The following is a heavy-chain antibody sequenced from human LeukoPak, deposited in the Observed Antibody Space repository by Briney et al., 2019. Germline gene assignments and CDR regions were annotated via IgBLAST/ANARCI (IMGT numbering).Heavy chain of an antibody. D-gene: IGHD5-12*01. CDR2: IYPGDSDT. Sequence: GESLKISCKGSGCSFTSYWIGWVRQMPGKGLEWMGIIYPGDSDTRYSPSFQGQVTISADKSISTAYLQWSSLKASDTAMYYCARQGTYSGYDYYYYGMDVWGQGTTVTVSS. V-gene: IGHV5-51*01. CDR1: GCSFTSYW. J-gene: IGHJ6*02. CDR3: ARQGTYSGYDYYYYGMDV.